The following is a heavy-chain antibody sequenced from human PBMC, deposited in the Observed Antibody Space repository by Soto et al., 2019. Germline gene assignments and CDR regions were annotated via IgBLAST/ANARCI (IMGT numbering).Heavy chain of an antibody. CDR3: AKGAYYHGSGSYFPFDY. J-gene: IGHJ4*02. Sequence: EVKMLESGGGLVQPGGSLRISCAASGFTLSSYGMSWVRQAPGKGLEWVSAISGSGGSTYYADSVKGRFTISRDNSKNTLYLQMNSLRAEDTAVYYCAKGAYYHGSGSYFPFDYGGQGTLVTVSS. D-gene: IGHD3-10*01. V-gene: IGHV3-23*01. CDR1: GFTLSSYG. CDR2: ISGSGGST.